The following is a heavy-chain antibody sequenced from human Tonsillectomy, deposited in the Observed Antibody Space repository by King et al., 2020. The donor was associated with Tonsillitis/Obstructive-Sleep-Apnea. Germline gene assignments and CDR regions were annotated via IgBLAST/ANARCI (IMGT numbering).Heavy chain of an antibody. Sequence: VQLQQWGAGLLKPSETLSLTCAVYGGSFSGYYWSWIRQPPGKGLEWIGEINHSGSTNYNPSLKSRVTISVDTSKNQFSLKLSPVTAADTAVYYCARAPDYDFWSGYSHDAFDIWGQGTMVTVSS. V-gene: IGHV4-34*01. CDR3: ARAPDYDFWSGYSHDAFDI. J-gene: IGHJ3*02. CDR2: INHSGST. D-gene: IGHD3-3*01. CDR1: GGSFSGYY.